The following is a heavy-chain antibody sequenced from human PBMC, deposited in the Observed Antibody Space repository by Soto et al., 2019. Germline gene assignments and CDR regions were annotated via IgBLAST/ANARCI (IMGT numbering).Heavy chain of an antibody. V-gene: IGHV4-59*08. CDR1: GGSISSYY. J-gene: IGHJ5*02. D-gene: IGHD4-17*01. CDR2: IYYSGST. CDR3: ARHKPFDSSFFDYGGWFDP. Sequence: SETLSLTCTVSGGSISSYYWSWIRQAPGKGLEWIGYIYYSGSTNYNPSLKSRVTISVDTSKNQFSLKLSSVTAADTAVYYCARHKPFDSSFFDYGGWFDPWGQGTLVTVSS.